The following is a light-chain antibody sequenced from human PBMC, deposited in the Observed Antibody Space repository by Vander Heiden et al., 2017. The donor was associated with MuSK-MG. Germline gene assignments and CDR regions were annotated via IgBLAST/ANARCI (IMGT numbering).Light chain of an antibody. CDR1: ALPNLY. V-gene: IGLV3-25*03. Sequence: LTQTPSVSVSPGQTAKITCSGNALPNLYVFWYQQKAAQAPVLILDIDIERPSGTPDRFSGSRSGPTVTLTITGVEAEDEADYDCQSAGNTNTYRDLGFGGGTRLTVL. CDR2: IDI. CDR3: QSAGNTNTYRDLG. J-gene: IGLJ2*01.